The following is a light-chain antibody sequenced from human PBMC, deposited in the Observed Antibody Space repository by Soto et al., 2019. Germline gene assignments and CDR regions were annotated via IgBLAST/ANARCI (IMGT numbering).Light chain of an antibody. CDR3: QQYDNWPIT. Sequence: EVAMTQSPASLSVSPGERATLSCRASQSVSTNLAWYQQKSGQAPRLLMYGASTRAIGIPARFTGGGSGTEFTLTISSLQPEDLTFYYCQQYDNWPITFGQGTRLEIK. CDR2: GAS. V-gene: IGKV3-15*01. CDR1: QSVSTN. J-gene: IGKJ5*01.